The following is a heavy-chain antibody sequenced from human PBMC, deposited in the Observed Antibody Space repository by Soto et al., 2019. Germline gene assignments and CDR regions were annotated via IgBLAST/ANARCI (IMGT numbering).Heavy chain of an antibody. CDR3: VTESGSTYGYFDY. CDR2: ISNSGST. J-gene: IGHJ4*02. D-gene: IGHD4-17*01. CDR1: GGSVTSDEYY. Sequence: SETLSLTCTVSGGSVTSDEYYWSWIRQSPGKGLEWIGYISNSGSTGYNPSLKTRLSMSVDRSKNQLTLRLTSVTAADTAVYLCVTESGSTYGYFDYWGQGTQVTVSS. V-gene: IGHV4-30-4*01.